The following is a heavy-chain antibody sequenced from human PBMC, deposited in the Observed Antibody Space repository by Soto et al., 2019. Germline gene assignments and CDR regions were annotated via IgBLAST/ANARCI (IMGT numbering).Heavy chain of an antibody. CDR2: ISQNTVKT. J-gene: IGHJ3*02. CDR3: AKDRRFPDDIFDI. Sequence: PGGSLRLSCAASGFTFSDYSMNWVRQAPGKGLEWVSAISQNTVKTYYVDSVKGRFTISRDNSKNTLFLQMNSLRAEDTAVYYCAKDRRFPDDIFDIWGPGTVVTVSS. V-gene: IGHV3-23*01. CDR1: GFTFSDYS. D-gene: IGHD3-9*01.